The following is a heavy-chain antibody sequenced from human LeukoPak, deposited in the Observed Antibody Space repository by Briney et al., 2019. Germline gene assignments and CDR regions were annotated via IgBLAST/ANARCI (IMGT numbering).Heavy chain of an antibody. CDR2: IYSGGST. D-gene: IGHD4-17*01. Sequence: PGGSLRLSCAASGFTVSSNYMSWVREAPGKGLEWGSVIYSGGSTYYADSVKGRFTISRDHSKNTLYLQMNSLRAEDTAVYYCARGRVGATVTSPWGQGTLVTVSS. CDR1: GFTVSSNY. V-gene: IGHV3-53*01. CDR3: ARGRVGATVTSP. J-gene: IGHJ5*02.